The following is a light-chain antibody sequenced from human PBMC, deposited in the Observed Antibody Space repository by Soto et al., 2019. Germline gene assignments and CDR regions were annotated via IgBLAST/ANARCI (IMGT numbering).Light chain of an antibody. CDR3: SSHTSYSTRV. V-gene: IGLV2-14*01. CDR1: SSDVGGYNY. J-gene: IGLJ1*01. Sequence: QSVLPQPASVSGSPGQSIAISCTGTSSDVGGYNYVSWYQQHPGKAPKLMIHEVSNRPSGVSDRFSGPKSGNTASLTISGLQADDEADYYCSSHTSYSTRVFGTGTKVTVL. CDR2: EVS.